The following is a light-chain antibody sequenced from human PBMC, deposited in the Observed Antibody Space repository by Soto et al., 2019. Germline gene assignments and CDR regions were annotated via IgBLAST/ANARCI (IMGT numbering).Light chain of an antibody. J-gene: IGLJ2*01. V-gene: IGLV2-11*01. CDR3: CAYAGRRVV. CDR1: SSDIGDYNY. CDR2: DVT. Sequence: QSALTQPRSVSGSPGQSVTISCTGTSSDIGDYNYVTWYQQHPGKAPKLMIYDVTKRPSGVPDRFSGSKSCNTASLTISGLQAEDEADYYCCAYAGRRVVFGGGTKLTVL.